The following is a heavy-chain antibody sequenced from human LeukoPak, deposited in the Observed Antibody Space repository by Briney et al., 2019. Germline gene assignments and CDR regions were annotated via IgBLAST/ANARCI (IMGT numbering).Heavy chain of an antibody. CDR1: GFTFSSYW. CDR3: ARDRDYSLDY. V-gene: IGHV3-74*01. CDR2: INQDGSST. J-gene: IGHJ4*02. Sequence: PGGSLRLSCAASGFTFSSYWMHWVRQAPGKGLVWVSRINQDGSSTTYADSVKGRFTISRDNAKNTLYLQMNSLRAEDTAVYYCARDRDYSLDYWGQGTLVSVSS. D-gene: IGHD4-17*01.